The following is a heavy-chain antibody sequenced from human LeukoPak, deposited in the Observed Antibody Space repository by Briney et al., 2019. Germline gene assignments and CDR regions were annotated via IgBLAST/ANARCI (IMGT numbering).Heavy chain of an antibody. D-gene: IGHD3-22*01. CDR3: AREDYYDSSGYLDY. V-gene: IGHV4-31*03. CDR2: IYYSGTT. CDR1: GGSISSSGYY. J-gene: IGHJ4*02. Sequence: PSETLSLTCTVSGGSISSSGYYWSWLRQHPGKGLEWIGYIYYSGTTYYNPSLKSRVTISVDTSKNQFSLKLFSVTAADTAVYYCAREDYYDSSGYLDYWGRGTLVTVSS.